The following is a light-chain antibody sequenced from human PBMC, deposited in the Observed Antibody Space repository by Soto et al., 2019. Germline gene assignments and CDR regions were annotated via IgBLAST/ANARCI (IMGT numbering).Light chain of an antibody. V-gene: IGKV3-15*01. CDR2: DAS. Sequence: EIVMTQSPGTLSVSPGERVTLSCRASQSVRNNLAWYQQKPGQGPRLLIYDASTRATGIPARFSGSGSGTEFTLTISSLQSEDFAVYYCQQCNDWPWTFGQGTQVEIK. CDR3: QQCNDWPWT. CDR1: QSVRNN. J-gene: IGKJ1*01.